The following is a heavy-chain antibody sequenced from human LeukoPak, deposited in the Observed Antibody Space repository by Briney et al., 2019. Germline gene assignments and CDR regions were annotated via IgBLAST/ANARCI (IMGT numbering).Heavy chain of an antibody. CDR3: ARSKYSDYL. Sequence: ASVKVSCKASGFTFTGYYIHWVRQAPGQGLEWMGWINPNSGGTKYAQKFQGKVSMTRDMPINTAYMELNSLRFDDTAVYYCARSKYSDYLWGQGTLVTVSS. J-gene: IGHJ4*02. CDR1: GFTFTGYY. CDR2: INPNSGGT. D-gene: IGHD5-12*01. V-gene: IGHV1-2*02.